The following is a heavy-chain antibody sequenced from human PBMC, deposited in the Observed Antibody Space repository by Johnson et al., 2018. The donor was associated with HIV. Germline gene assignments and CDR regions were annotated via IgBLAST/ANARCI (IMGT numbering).Heavy chain of an antibody. D-gene: IGHD3-10*01. Sequence: VQLVESGGGVVQPGGSLRLSCAASGFTFDDYGMSWVRQAPGNGLEWVAGINWNGGRIGYGDSVKGRFTISRDNAKNSLYLQMNSLSDEDTALYHCARGDGSGSTGAFDIWGQGTMVTVSS. V-gene: IGHV3-20*01. CDR2: INWNGGRI. CDR1: GFTFDDYG. J-gene: IGHJ3*02. CDR3: ARGDGSGSTGAFDI.